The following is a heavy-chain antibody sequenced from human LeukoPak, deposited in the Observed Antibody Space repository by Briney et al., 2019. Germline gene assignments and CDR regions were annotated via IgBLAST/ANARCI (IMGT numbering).Heavy chain of an antibody. CDR2: ISWNSGSI. V-gene: IGHV3-9*01. CDR1: GFTFDDYA. Sequence: GGSLRLSCAASGFTFDDYAMHWVRQAPGKGLEWVSGISWNSGSIGYADSVKGRSTISRDNAKNSLYLQMNSLRAEDTALYYCAKAPYPNYYDSSGYYYPNWFDPWGQGTLVTVSS. J-gene: IGHJ5*02. D-gene: IGHD3-22*01. CDR3: AKAPYPNYYDSSGYYYPNWFDP.